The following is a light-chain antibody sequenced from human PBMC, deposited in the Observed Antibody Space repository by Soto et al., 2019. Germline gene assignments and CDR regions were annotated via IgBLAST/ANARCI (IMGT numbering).Light chain of an antibody. CDR1: QDISNY. Sequence: DIQMTQSPSSLSASVGDRVTITCQASQDISNYLNWYQQKPGKAPKLLIYDAPNLETGVPSRFSGSGSGTDFTFTISSLQPEDIATYYCQQYDNLPWAFGPGTKVDIK. CDR3: QQYDNLPWA. V-gene: IGKV1-33*01. CDR2: DAP. J-gene: IGKJ3*01.